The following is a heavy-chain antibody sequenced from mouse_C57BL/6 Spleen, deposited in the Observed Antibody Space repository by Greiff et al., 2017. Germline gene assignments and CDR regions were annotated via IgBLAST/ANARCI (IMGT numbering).Heavy chain of an antibody. J-gene: IGHJ1*03. CDR3: ASRGITTVRYFDF. CDR2: ILPGSGST. D-gene: IGHD1-1*01. CDR1: GYTFTGYW. Sequence: VQLQQSGAELMKPGASVKLSCKASGYTFTGYWIEWVKQRPGHGLEWIGAILPGSGSTKYNEKFKGKATFTADTSSNTAYMQLSSLTTEDSAIYYGASRGITTVRYFDFWGTGTTLTVSS. V-gene: IGHV1-9*01.